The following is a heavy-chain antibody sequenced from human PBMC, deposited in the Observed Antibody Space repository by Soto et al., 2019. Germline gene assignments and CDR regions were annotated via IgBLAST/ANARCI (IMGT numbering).Heavy chain of an antibody. V-gene: IGHV1-69*13. CDR2: IIPIFGTA. Sequence: GASVKVSCKASGGTFSSYAISWVRQAPGQGLEWMGGIIPIFGTANYAQKFQGRVTITADESTSTAYMELSSLRSEDTAVYYCAGPRGYSYGQYYFDYWGQGTLVTVSS. D-gene: IGHD5-18*01. J-gene: IGHJ4*02. CDR1: GGTFSSYA. CDR3: AGPRGYSYGQYYFDY.